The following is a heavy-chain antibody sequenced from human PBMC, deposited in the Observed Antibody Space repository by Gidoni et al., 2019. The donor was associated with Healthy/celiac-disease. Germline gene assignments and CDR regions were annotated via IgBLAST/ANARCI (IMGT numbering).Heavy chain of an antibody. D-gene: IGHD3-9*01. CDR3: ARQTDNILFDP. Sequence: QLQLQESGPGLVKPSETLSLTCTVSGCSISSSSYYWGWIRQPPGKGLEWIGSIYYSGSTYYNPSLKSRVTISVDTSKNQFSLKLSSVTAADTAVYYCARQTDNILFDPWGQGTLVTVSS. J-gene: IGHJ5*02. V-gene: IGHV4-39*01. CDR1: GCSISSSSYY. CDR2: IYYSGST.